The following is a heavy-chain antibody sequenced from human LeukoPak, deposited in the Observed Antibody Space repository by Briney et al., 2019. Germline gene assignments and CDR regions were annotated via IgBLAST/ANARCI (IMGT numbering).Heavy chain of an antibody. CDR3: ARDRAIFGASYGMDV. Sequence: GASVKVSCMASGYTFTSYGISWVRQAPGQGLEWMGWISAYNGNTNYAQKLQGRVTMTTDTSTSTAYMELRSLRSDDTAVYYCARDRAIFGASYGMDVWGQGTTVTVSS. CDR1: GYTFTSYG. D-gene: IGHD3-3*01. J-gene: IGHJ6*02. V-gene: IGHV1-18*01. CDR2: ISAYNGNT.